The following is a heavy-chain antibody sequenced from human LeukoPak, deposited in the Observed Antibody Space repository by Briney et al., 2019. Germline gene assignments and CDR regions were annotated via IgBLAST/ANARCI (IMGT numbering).Heavy chain of an antibody. CDR1: GFPFSSYA. V-gene: IGHV3-23*01. J-gene: IGHJ4*02. CDR3: ARESWELRD. D-gene: IGHD1-26*01. Sequence: GGSLRLSCAASGFPFSSYAMSWVRQAAGKGLEWVSGLSGSGTSTYYADSVKGRFTISRDNAKNTLYLQMNSLTAEDTAVYYCARESWELRDWGQGTLVTVSS. CDR2: LSGSGTST.